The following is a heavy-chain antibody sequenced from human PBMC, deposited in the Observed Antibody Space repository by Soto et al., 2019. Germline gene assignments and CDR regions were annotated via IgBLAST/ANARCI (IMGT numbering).Heavy chain of an antibody. CDR1: GGTFSSYA. CDR2: IIPIFGTA. J-gene: IGHJ4*02. V-gene: IGHV1-69*13. D-gene: IGHD4-17*01. Sequence: ASVKVSCKASGGTFSSYAISWVRQAPGQGLEWMGGIIPIFGTANYAQKFQGRVTITADESTSTAYMELSSLRSEDTAVYYCASTIPTVTTGRLVDYWGQGTLVTVSS. CDR3: ASTIPTVTTGRLVDY.